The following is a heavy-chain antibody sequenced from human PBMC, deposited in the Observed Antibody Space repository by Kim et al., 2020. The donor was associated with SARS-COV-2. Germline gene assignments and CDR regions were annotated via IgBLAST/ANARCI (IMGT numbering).Heavy chain of an antibody. J-gene: IGHJ4*02. V-gene: IGHV1-69*02. CDR3: ARAENSGSYSFDY. D-gene: IGHD1-26*01. Sequence: QRFQGRVTVTADKSTRTAYMELSRRRAEDTAVYYCARAENSGSYSFDYWGQGTLVTVSS.